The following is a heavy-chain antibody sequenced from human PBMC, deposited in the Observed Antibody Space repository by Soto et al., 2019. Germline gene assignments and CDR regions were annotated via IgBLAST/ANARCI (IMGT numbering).Heavy chain of an antibody. J-gene: IGHJ4*02. CDR1: GLTHSNYA. Sequence: QVQLVESGGGVVQPGRSLRLSCAASGLTHSNYAMHWVRQAPGKGLEWVAVISYDGSNRYYADSVKGRFTISRDNSKNTLYLQMNSLRAEDTAVYYCARVTQAVAADYWGQGTLVTVSS. CDR3: ARVTQAVAADY. CDR2: ISYDGSNR. D-gene: IGHD6-19*01. V-gene: IGHV3-30-3*01.